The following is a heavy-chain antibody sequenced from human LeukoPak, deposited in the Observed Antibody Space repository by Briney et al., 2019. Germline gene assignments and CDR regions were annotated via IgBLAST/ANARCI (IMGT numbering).Heavy chain of an antibody. CDR1: GGSINYYY. CDR3: ARGNGYSGWFDP. J-gene: IGHJ5*02. Sequence: SETLSLTCTVSGGSINYYYWTWIRQPAGKGLEWIGRIYSSGSTNYNPSLKSRVIMSVDTSKNQFSLKLSSVTAADTAVYYCARGNGYSGWFDPWGQGTLVTVSS. CDR2: IYSSGST. D-gene: IGHD5-24*01. V-gene: IGHV4-4*07.